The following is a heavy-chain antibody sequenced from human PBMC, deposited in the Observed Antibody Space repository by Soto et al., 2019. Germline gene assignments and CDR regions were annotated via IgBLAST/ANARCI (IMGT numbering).Heavy chain of an antibody. Sequence: SETLSLTCTVSGGSISSGDYYWSWIRQPPGKGLEWIGYIYDGSSTYYNPSLKRRVTITVDTNKKQFSLKLSSVTAADRAVYYCARVGYDLWSGDYYGMDVWGQGTTVTVS. CDR3: ARVGYDLWSGDYYGMDV. D-gene: IGHD3-3*01. J-gene: IGHJ6*02. CDR1: GGSISSGDYY. V-gene: IGHV4-30-4*02. CDR2: IYDGSST.